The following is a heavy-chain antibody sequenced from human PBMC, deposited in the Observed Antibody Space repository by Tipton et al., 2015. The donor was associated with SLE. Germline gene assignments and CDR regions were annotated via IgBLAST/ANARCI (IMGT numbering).Heavy chain of an antibody. J-gene: IGHJ1*01. CDR1: GYTFTSYD. Sequence: QSGAEVKKPGASVKVSCKASGYTFTSYDINWVRQAPGQGFEWMGRIIPILATANYAQKFQGRVTITADRSTSTAYMELSSLTSEDTAIYYCAREARLSDSSGEGTFQSWGQGTPVTVSS. CDR3: AREARLSDSSGEGTFQS. CDR2: IIPILATA. V-gene: IGHV1-69*04. D-gene: IGHD6-6*01.